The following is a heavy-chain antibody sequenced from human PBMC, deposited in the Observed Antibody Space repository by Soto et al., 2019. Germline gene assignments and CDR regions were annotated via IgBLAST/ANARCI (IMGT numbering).Heavy chain of an antibody. J-gene: IGHJ4*01. D-gene: IGHD2-2*01. Sequence: ASVKVSCKASGNTFIGYCMHWVRQAPGQRPEWMGWINPNSGGTSYAQKFHDRVTMTRDTSISTVYMELDILNSDDTAVYYCARGGQLVPDPPRTGRVDY. CDR2: INPNSGGT. CDR1: GNTFIGYC. CDR3: ARGGQLVPDPPRTGRVDY. V-gene: IGHV1-2*02.